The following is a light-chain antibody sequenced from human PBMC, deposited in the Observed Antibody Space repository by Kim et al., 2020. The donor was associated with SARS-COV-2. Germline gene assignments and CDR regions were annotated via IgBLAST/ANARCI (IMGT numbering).Light chain of an antibody. Sequence: EIVLTQSPDTLSLSPGERATLSCRASQSVSSTFLAWYQQKLGQAPRLLIYDASSRATGTPVRFSGSGSGTDFTLTISRLEPEDSAVYYCQQYGSSPLTFGGGTKVDIK. J-gene: IGKJ4*01. CDR3: QQYGSSPLT. CDR2: DAS. CDR1: QSVSSTF. V-gene: IGKV3-20*01.